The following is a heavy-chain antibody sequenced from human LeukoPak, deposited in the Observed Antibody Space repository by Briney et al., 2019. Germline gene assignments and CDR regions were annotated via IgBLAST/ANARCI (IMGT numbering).Heavy chain of an antibody. Sequence: SETLSLTCTVSGGSISSGSYYWSWIRQPAGKGLEWIGRIYTSGSTNYNPSLKSRVTISVDTSKNQFSLKLSSVTAADTAVYYCARAHSIRNWFDPWGQGTLVTVSS. CDR3: ARAHSIRNWFDP. CDR1: GGSISSGSYY. D-gene: IGHD4-11*01. CDR2: IYTSGST. J-gene: IGHJ5*02. V-gene: IGHV4-61*02.